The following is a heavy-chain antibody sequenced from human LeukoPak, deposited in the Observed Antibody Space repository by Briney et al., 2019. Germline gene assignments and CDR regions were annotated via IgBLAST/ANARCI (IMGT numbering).Heavy chain of an antibody. V-gene: IGHV3-7*03. Sequence: PGGSLRLSCAASGFTFSSYWMNWVRQAPGKGLEWVANIKQDGSEKYYVDSVKGRFTISRDNAKNSLYLQMNSLRAEDMALYYCAKESSYSSSAFDYWGQGTLVTVSS. J-gene: IGHJ4*02. CDR1: GFTFSSYW. CDR2: IKQDGSEK. D-gene: IGHD6-6*01. CDR3: AKESSYSSSAFDY.